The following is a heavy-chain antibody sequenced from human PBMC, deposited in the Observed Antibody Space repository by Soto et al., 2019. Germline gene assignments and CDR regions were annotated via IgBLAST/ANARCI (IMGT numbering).Heavy chain of an antibody. CDR3: THDYGDYRYYFDY. J-gene: IGHJ4*02. V-gene: IGHV3-15*01. Sequence: XGSLRLSCAASGVTFTYAWMSWVRQAPGKGPDWVGRIKSKTDGGTTDYAAPVKGRFTISRDDSKDTLYLQMNSLKIEDTAVYYCTHDYGDYRYYFDYWGPGTLVTVSS. CDR1: GVTFTYAW. CDR2: IKSKTDGGTT. D-gene: IGHD4-17*01.